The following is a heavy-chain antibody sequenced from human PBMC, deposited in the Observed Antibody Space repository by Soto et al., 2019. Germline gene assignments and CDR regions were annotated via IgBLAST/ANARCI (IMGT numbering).Heavy chain of an antibody. D-gene: IGHD4-17*01. J-gene: IGHJ6*02. CDR1: GFTFSDFA. V-gene: IGHV3-30-3*01. Sequence: GGSLRLSCAASGFTFSDFAMHWVRQAPGKGLEWVAVVAYDGSNKYYADSVKGRFTISRDNFNNMVYLQMNSLRPEDTAVYYCARVGAYGEYTHFYYYYGMDVWGQGTTVTVSS. CDR2: VAYDGSNK. CDR3: ARVGAYGEYTHFYYYYGMDV.